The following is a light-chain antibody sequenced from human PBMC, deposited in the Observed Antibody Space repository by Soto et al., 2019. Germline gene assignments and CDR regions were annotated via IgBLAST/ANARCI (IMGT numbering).Light chain of an antibody. CDR2: GAS. Sequence: EVVMTQSPATLSVSPGERVTLSCRASQSVSINLAWYRQKPGQAPGLLIYGASTRATGIPATFSGSGSGTEFTLTISSLQSEDFAVYYCQQYNNWPLTFGGGTKVEI. CDR3: QQYNNWPLT. V-gene: IGKV3-15*01. CDR1: QSVSIN. J-gene: IGKJ4*01.